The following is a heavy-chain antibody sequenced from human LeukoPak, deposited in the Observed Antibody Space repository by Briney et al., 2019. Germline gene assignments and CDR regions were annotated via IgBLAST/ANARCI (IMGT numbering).Heavy chain of an antibody. CDR3: ALGYCSGGSCPPSSYGMDV. V-gene: IGHV3-21*01. CDR1: GFTFSSYS. D-gene: IGHD2-15*01. J-gene: IGHJ6*02. Sequence: GGSLRLSCAASGFTFSSYSMNWVRQAPGKGLEWVSSISSSSSYIYYADSVKGRFTISRDNAENSLYLQMNSLRAEDTAVYYCALGYCSGGSCPPSSYGMDVWGQGTTVTVSS. CDR2: ISSSSSYI.